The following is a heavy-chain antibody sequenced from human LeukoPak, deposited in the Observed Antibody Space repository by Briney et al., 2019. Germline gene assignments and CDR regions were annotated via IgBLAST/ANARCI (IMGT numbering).Heavy chain of an antibody. CDR2: INPNSGGT. V-gene: IGHV1-2*02. Sequence: GASVTVSCTASAYTFTGYYMHWVRPAPGQGLEWMGWINPNSGGTNYAQKCQGRVTMTRDTSISTAYMELSRLRSDDTAEYYCVVFGSYYYYGMDVWVQGTKVTVSS. J-gene: IGHJ6*02. D-gene: IGHD3-10*01. CDR3: VVFGSYYYYGMDV. CDR1: AYTFTGYY.